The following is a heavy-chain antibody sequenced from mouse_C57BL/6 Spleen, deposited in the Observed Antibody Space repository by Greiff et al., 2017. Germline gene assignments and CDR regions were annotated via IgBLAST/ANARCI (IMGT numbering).Heavy chain of an antibody. Sequence: VQLQQSGAELVKPGASVKLSCKASGYTFTEYTIHWVKQRSGPGLAWIGWFYPGRGSIKYNEKFKSKATLTVDTSSSTAYMQLSSLTSEDSAVYYCARGRTYYDYDYYWGQGTTLTVSS. D-gene: IGHD2-4*01. CDR2: FYPGRGSI. CDR3: ARGRTYYDYDYY. J-gene: IGHJ2*01. CDR1: GYTFTEYT. V-gene: IGHV1-62-2*01.